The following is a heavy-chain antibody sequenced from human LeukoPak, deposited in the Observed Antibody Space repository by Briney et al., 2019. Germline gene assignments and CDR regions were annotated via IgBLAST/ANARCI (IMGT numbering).Heavy chain of an antibody. J-gene: IGHJ4*02. CDR3: ASIQAIFGVVKTFDY. Sequence: GGSLRLSCAASGFTFSDYYMSWLRQAPGKGLEWVSYISSSGSTIYYADSVKGRFTISRDNAKNSLYLQMNSLRAEDTAVYYCASIQAIFGVVKTFDYWGQGALVTVSS. CDR2: ISSSGSTI. CDR1: GFTFSDYY. V-gene: IGHV3-11*04. D-gene: IGHD3-3*01.